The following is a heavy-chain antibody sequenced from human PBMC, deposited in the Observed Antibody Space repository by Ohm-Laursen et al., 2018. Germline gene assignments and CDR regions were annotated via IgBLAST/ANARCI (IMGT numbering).Heavy chain of an antibody. J-gene: IGHJ4*02. Sequence: SLRLSCAASGFTFSSYSMNWVRQAPGKGLEWVSSISSSSSYIYYADSVKGRFTISRDNAKNSLYLQMNSLRAEDTAVYYCARAPQIRHFDYWGQGTLVTVSS. CDR2: ISSSSSYI. V-gene: IGHV3-21*04. CDR3: ARAPQIRHFDY. CDR1: GFTFSSYS. D-gene: IGHD3-16*01.